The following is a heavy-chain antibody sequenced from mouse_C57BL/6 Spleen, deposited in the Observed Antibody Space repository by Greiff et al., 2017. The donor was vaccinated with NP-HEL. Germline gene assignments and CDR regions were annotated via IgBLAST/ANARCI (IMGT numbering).Heavy chain of an antibody. J-gene: IGHJ2*01. CDR1: GYAFSSYW. CDR2: IYPGDGDT. CDR3: ARREGTSFDY. V-gene: IGHV1-80*01. Sequence: VKLLESGAELVKPGASVKISCKASGYAFSSYWMNWVKQRPGKGLEWIGQIYPGDGDTNYNGKFKGKATLTADKSSSTAYMQLSSLTSEDSAVYFCARREGTSFDYWGQGTTLTVSS.